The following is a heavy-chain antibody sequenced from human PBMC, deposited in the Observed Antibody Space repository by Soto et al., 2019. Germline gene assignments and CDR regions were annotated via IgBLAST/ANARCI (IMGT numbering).Heavy chain of an antibody. V-gene: IGHV1-8*01. Sequence: QVQLVQSGAEVKKPGASVKVSCKASGYTFTSYDINWVRQATGPGLEWMGWMNPNSGNTGYAQKFQGRVTMTRNTSISTAYMELSSLRSEDTAVYYCARVSLAGHFDWLLSGYYYYYYGMDVWGQGTTVTVSS. D-gene: IGHD3-9*01. J-gene: IGHJ6*02. CDR1: GYTFTSYD. CDR3: ARVSLAGHFDWLLSGYYYYYYGMDV. CDR2: MNPNSGNT.